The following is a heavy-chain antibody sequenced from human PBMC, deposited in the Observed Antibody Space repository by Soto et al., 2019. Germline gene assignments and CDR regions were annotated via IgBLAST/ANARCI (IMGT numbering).Heavy chain of an antibody. J-gene: IGHJ4*02. CDR2: IYYSGST. CDR1: GGSISSGDYY. V-gene: IGHV4-30-4*01. Sequence: SETLSVPFPVSGGSISSGDYYWSWIRQPPGKGLEWIGYIYYSGSTYYNPSLKSRVTISVDTSNNQFSLKLTSVTAADTAVYYCARYYYGSGSYQDYWGQGTLVTVSS. CDR3: ARYYYGSGSYQDY. D-gene: IGHD3-10*01.